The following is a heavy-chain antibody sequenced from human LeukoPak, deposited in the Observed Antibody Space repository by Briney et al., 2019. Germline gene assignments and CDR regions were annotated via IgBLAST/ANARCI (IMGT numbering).Heavy chain of an antibody. J-gene: IGHJ4*02. Sequence: WESLRLSCAASGFTFRSYAMTWVRQGPGKGLEWASGVSSSGDDTSYADSVKGRFTISRDNSKKMLYLHMNSLRVEDTAVYYCVKPYSSGWFELNDYWGQGTLVTVSS. CDR3: VKPYSSGWFELNDY. D-gene: IGHD6-19*01. CDR1: GFTFRSYA. V-gene: IGHV3-23*01. CDR2: VSSSGDDT.